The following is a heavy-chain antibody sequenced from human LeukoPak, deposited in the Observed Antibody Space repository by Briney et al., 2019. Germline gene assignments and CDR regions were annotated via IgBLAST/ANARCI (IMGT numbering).Heavy chain of an antibody. Sequence: GGSLRLSCAASGFTFSSYWMSWVRQAPGKGLEWVANIKQDGSEAYYVDSVKGRFTVSRDNAKNSLYLQLNSLGAEDTAVYYCAKDPSARRVYYYYGMDVWGQGTTVTVSS. J-gene: IGHJ6*02. CDR2: IKQDGSEA. V-gene: IGHV3-7*01. CDR1: GFTFSSYW. CDR3: AKDPSARRVYYYYGMDV.